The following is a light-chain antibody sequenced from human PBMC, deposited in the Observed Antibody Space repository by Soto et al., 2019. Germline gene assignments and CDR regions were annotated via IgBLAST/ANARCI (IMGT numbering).Light chain of an antibody. CDR3: TSYTSSNTLGV. CDR2: EVT. J-gene: IGLJ1*01. V-gene: IGLV2-14*01. Sequence: QSALTQPASVSGSPGQSITISCTGTSSDVGGYNYVSWYQHHPGQAPKLMIYEVTNRPSGVSNRFSGSRSGNTASLTISGLQADDEADYYCTSYTSSNTLGVFGTGTKSPS. CDR1: SSDVGGYNY.